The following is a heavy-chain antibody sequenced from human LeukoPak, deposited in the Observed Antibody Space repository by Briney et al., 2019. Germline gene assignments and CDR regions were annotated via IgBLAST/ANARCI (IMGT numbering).Heavy chain of an antibody. D-gene: IGHD3-3*01. V-gene: IGHV1-3*01. CDR1: GYTFTSYA. J-gene: IGHJ4*02. CDR2: INAGNGNT. CDR3: ARAPLVDIMVEYYFDY. Sequence: ASVTVSCKASGYTFTSYAMHWVRQAPGQRLEWMGWINAGNGNTKYSQKFQGRVTITRDTSASTAYMELSSLRSEDTSVYYCARAPLVDIMVEYYFDYWGQGTLVTVSS.